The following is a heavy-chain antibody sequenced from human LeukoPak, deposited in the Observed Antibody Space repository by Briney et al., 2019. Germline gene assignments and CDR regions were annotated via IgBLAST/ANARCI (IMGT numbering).Heavy chain of an antibody. J-gene: IGHJ4*02. CDR2: IRYDGSNK. CDR3: ARDTRIDYGDYGFLVDY. V-gene: IGHV3-30*02. CDR1: GFTFSSYG. D-gene: IGHD4-17*01. Sequence: QTGGPLRLSCAPSGFTFSSYGMHWVPQAPGKRLEWVAFIRYDGSNKYYADSVKGRFTISRDNSKNTLYLQMNSLRAEDTAVYYCARDTRIDYGDYGFLVDYWGQGTLVTVSS.